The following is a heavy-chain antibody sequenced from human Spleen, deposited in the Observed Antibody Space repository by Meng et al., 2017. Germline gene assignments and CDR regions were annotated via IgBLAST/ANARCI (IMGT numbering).Heavy chain of an antibody. D-gene: IGHD2-8*01. CDR3: CTQQHYNWFDP. J-gene: IGHJ5*02. CDR2: IYYSGSA. V-gene: IGHV4-39*07. CDR1: GGSISSTNYY. Sequence: QLQLQRPGPGPGKPSETLSLPCTVSGGSISSTNYYWAWIRQPPGKGLEYVGSIYYSGSAFYNPSLKSRVTISIDTSKNQFSLKLTSVTAADTAVYYCCTQQHYNWFDPWGQGTLVTVSS.